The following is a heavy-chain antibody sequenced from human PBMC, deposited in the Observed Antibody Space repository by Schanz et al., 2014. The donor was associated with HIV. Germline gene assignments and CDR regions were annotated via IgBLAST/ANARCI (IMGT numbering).Heavy chain of an antibody. J-gene: IGHJ4*02. D-gene: IGHD5-18*01. CDR2: IKEDGIEK. CDR1: GFSFSNYG. V-gene: IGHV3-7*01. CDR3: AKSNGGDTAVVQYYFDY. Sequence: VQLVESGGGVVRPGRSLRLSCAASGFSFSNYGMHWVRQAPGKGLEWVANIKEDGIEKYYVDSVKGRFTISRDNAKNSLYLNMYSLRAEDTAVYFCAKSNGGDTAVVQYYFDYWGQGTLVTVSP.